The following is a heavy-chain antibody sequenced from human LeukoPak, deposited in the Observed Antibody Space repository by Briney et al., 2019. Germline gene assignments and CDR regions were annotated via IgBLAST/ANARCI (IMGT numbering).Heavy chain of an antibody. CDR1: GGSISSYY. J-gene: IGHJ3*02. V-gene: IGHV4-59*01. D-gene: IGHD3-16*01. Sequence: PSETLSLTCTVSGGSISSYYWSWIRQPPGRGLEWIGYIYYSGSTNYNPSLKSRVTISVDTSKNQFSLKLSSVTAAGPAVYYCAREGVGGDDAFDIWGQGTMVTVSS. CDR3: AREGVGGDDAFDI. CDR2: IYYSGST.